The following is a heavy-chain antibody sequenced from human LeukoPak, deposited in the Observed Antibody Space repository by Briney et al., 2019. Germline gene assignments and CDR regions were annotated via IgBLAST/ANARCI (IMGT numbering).Heavy chain of an antibody. D-gene: IGHD3-16*01. CDR2: IYYTGST. CDR3: ARDLYLMLGLFDI. CDR1: DGSISSGSYY. Sequence: PSETLSLTWSVSDGSISSGSYYWGWIRQPPGKGLEWIGSIYYTGSTYYNPSLKSRVTISVDTSKKQFSSKVTSVTAADTAVYYCARDLYLMLGLFDIWGQGTMVIVSS. V-gene: IGHV4-39*07. J-gene: IGHJ3*02.